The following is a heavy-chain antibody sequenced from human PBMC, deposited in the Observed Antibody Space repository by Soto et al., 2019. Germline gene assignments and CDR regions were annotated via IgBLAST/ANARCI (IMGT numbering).Heavy chain of an antibody. D-gene: IGHD6-25*01. CDR1: GFTFDDYA. V-gene: IGHV3-9*01. CDR3: AKHSGYGIDC. J-gene: IGHJ4*02. Sequence: LRLSCAASGFTFDDYAMHWVRQAPGKGLEWVSGISWNSGSIDYADSVKGRFTISRDNAKNSLDLQMNSLRAEDTALYYCAKHSGYGIDCWGQGTLVTVSS. CDR2: ISWNSGSI.